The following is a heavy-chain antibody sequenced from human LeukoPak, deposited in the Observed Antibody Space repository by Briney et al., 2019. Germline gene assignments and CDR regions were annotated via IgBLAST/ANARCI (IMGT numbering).Heavy chain of an antibody. D-gene: IGHD2/OR15-2a*01. J-gene: IGHJ4*02. CDR2: ISVSGGST. V-gene: IGHV3-23*01. CDR1: GFTFSSYG. CDR3: AKDTLRIDSHFDY. Sequence: PGGTLRLSCAASGFTFSSYGKSWVRKAPGQGLEWVSGISVSGGSTYYADSVKGRFTISRDNSKNTLYLQMNSLRAEDTAVYYCAKDTLRIDSHFDYWGQGTLVTVSS.